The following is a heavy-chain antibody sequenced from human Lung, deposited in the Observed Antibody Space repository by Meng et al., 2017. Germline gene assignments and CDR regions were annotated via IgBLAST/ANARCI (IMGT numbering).Heavy chain of an antibody. Sequence: LVESGGGLVKPGGSLILSCEGAGFTFSNAYMTWGRQVPGKRLEWVGRIKSKPDGETIDYAAPVKGRFTISRDDSKNTVYLQMNSLKTEDTAVYYCSGHIDYWGQGTLVTVSS. V-gene: IGHV3-15*01. CDR3: SGHIDY. J-gene: IGHJ4*02. CDR1: GFTFSNAY. CDR2: IKSKPDGETI. D-gene: IGHD5-12*01.